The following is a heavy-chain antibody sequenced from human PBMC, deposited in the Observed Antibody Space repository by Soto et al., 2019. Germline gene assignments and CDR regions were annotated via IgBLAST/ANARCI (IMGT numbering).Heavy chain of an antibody. CDR2: ISGSGGST. CDR3: AKASEGMDDAFDI. V-gene: IGHV3-23*01. CDR1: GFTFSSYA. Sequence: GGSLRLSCAASGFTFSSYAMSWVRQAPGKGLEWVSAISGSGGSTYYADSVKGRFTISRDNSKNTLYLQMNSLRAEATAVYYCAKASEGMDDAFDIWDQGTMVTVSS. J-gene: IGHJ3*02.